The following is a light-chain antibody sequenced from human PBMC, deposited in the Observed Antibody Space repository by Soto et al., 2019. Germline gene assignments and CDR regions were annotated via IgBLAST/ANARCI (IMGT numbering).Light chain of an antibody. CDR1: SSDVGGYNY. CDR3: SSYTTSNTRQIV. J-gene: IGLJ1*01. Sequence: QSVLTQHASMSGSPGQSITHSCTGTSSDVGGYNYVSWYQHHPGKAPKLMIYDVSYRPSGVSNRFSGSKSGNTASLTISGLQPEDEADYSCSSYTTSNTRQIVFGTGTKVTVL. V-gene: IGLV2-14*03. CDR2: DVS.